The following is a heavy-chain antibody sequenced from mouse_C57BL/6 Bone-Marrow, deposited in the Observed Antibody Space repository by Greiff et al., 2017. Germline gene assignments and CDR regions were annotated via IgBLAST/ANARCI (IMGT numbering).Heavy chain of an antibody. CDR1: GFTFSSYA. D-gene: IGHD2-3*01. V-gene: IGHV5-4*01. Sequence: DVHLVESGGGLVKPGGSLKLSCAASGFTFSSYAMSWVRQTPEKRLEWVATISDGGSYTYYPDNVKGRFTISRDNAKNNLYLQMSHLKSEDTAMYYCARDQRWLLLWYCDVWGTGTTVTVSS. CDR2: ISDGGSYT. CDR3: ARDQRWLLLWYCDV. J-gene: IGHJ1*03.